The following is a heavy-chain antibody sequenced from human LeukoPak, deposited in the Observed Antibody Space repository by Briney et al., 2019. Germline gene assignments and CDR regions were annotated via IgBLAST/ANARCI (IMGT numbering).Heavy chain of an antibody. D-gene: IGHD3-22*01. CDR2: INHSGST. J-gene: IGHJ1*01. CDR3: ARDYYDSSGYYAQH. Sequence: PSETLSLTCAVYGGSFSGYYWSWIRQPPGKGLEWIGEINHSGSTNYNPSLKGRVTISVDTSKSQFSLKLSSVTAADTAVYYCARDYYDSSGYYAQHWGQGTLVTVSS. CDR1: GGSFSGYY. V-gene: IGHV4-34*01.